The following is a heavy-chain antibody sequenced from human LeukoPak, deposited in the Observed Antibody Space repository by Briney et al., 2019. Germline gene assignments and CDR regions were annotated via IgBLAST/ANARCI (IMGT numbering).Heavy chain of an antibody. CDR1: GFTFDEYP. CDR3: ARDPSGALRTFDY. CDR2: ISWDGVGT. Sequence: PGGSLRLSCVASGFTFDEYPMHWVRQAPGKGLEWVSLISWDGVGTYYADSVKGRFTISRDNAKNSLYLQMNSLRAEDTAVYYCARDPSGALRTFDYWGQGTLVTVSS. D-gene: IGHD3-16*01. V-gene: IGHV3-43*01. J-gene: IGHJ4*02.